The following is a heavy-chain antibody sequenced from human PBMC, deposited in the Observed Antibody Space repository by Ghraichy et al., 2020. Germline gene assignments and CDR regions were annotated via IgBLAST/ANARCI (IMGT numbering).Heavy chain of an antibody. V-gene: IGHV3-48*03. D-gene: IGHD3-9*01. CDR3: ARVGLRFFDWSL. CDR2: ISNSGDTI. J-gene: IGHJ4*02. Sequence: LSLTCAGSGFTFSAYEMNWVRQAPGEGLEWVSYISNSGDTIYYADSVKGRFIISRDNAKNSLYLQMNSLRADDTAIYYCARVGLRFFDWSLWGQGSLVTVSS. CDR1: GFTFSAYE.